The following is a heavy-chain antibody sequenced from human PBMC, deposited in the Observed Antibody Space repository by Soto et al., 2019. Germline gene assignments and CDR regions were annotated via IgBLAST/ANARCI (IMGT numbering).Heavy chain of an antibody. J-gene: IGHJ4*02. Sequence: GGSLRLSCAASGFTFSSYAMSWVRQAPGKGLEWVSAISGSGGSTYYADSVKGRFTISRDNSKNTLYLQMNSLRAEDTAVYYCAKSGNKVVVPAASIRALYYFDYWGQGTLVTVSS. CDR2: ISGSGGST. CDR3: AKSGNKVVVPAASIRALYYFDY. CDR1: GFTFSSYA. D-gene: IGHD2-2*01. V-gene: IGHV3-23*01.